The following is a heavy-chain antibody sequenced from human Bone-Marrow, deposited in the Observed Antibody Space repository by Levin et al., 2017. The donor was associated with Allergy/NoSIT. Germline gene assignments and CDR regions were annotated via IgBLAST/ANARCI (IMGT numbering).Heavy chain of an antibody. CDR2: IYSSGGT. CDR3: ARDKYYGSGNTDWLDP. J-gene: IGHJ5*02. CDR1: GGSINSAGYY. V-gene: IGHV4-31*03. Sequence: SETLSLTCTVSGGSINSAGYYWSWIRQFPVKGLEYIGYIYSSGGTYYNPSLKSRVSISLDTSKNHFSLELNSVTAADTAVYFCARDKYYGSGNTDWLDPWGQGTLVTVSS. D-gene: IGHD3-10*01.